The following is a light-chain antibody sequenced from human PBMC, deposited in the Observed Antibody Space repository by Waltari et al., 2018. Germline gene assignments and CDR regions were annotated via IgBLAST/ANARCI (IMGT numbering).Light chain of an antibody. CDR3: QQYYGIPG. V-gene: IGKV2-28*01. CDR1: QSLLHTDGYNY. CDR2: WAS. J-gene: IGKJ1*01. Sequence: EIVMTQSPLSLPVTPGEPASISCRSSQSLLHTDGYNYLDWYLQKAGQSPKLLIYWASTRESGVPDRFSGSGSGTDFTLTISSLQAEDVAVYYCQQYYGIPGFGQGTKVEIK.